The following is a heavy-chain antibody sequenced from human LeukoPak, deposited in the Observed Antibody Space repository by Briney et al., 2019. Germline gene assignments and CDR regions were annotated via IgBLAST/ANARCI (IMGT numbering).Heavy chain of an antibody. CDR3: AGTAGVCGWTWYYFYGLNV. V-gene: IGHV3-30*04. CDR2: TSFDGSET. D-gene: IGHD3-3*01. CDR1: GFNLRTHA. Sequence: GGSLRLSCAASGFNLRTHAMHRVRQAPGKGLEWVAVTSFDGSETYYGDSVKGRFTIYRDNTKNTLYLKMNSLRHEDTAVYYCAGTAGVCGWTWYYFYGLNVWGRGTTVAVSS. J-gene: IGHJ6*02.